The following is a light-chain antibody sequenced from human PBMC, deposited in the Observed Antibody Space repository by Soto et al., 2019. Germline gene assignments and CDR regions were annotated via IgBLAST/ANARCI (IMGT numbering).Light chain of an antibody. CDR1: QSIGGTS. V-gene: IGKV3-20*01. CDR2: GAS. Sequence: EIVLTQSPGTLSLSPGERATVSCRASQSIGGTSVAWFQQKPGQAPRLLIFGASSRYTGIPDRFSGSGSGTDFTLTINRLEPEDFAEYYCQQYGTSPYRFGQGTKLEIK. J-gene: IGKJ2*03. CDR3: QQYGTSPYR.